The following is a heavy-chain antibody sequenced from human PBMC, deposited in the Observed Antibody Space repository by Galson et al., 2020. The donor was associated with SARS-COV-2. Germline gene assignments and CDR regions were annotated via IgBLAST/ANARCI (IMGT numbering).Heavy chain of an antibody. D-gene: IGHD1-20*01. J-gene: IGHJ3*02. CDR3: ARIDYNTLLGAFDI. CDR1: GGSVINNF. V-gene: IGHV4-59*02. CDR2: VYYSGST. Sequence: SQTLSLTCSVSGGSVINNFWNWIRQPPGGGLEWVGSVYYSGSTNYNPSLKSRLTLSLDTSKNQFSLKLTSVTAGDTAAYYCARIDYNTLLGAFDIWGQGTMVTVSS.